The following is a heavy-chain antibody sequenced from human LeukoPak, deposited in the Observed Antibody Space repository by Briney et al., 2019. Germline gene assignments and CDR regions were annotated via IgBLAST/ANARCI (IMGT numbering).Heavy chain of an antibody. D-gene: IGHD2-2*01. J-gene: IGHJ6*03. CDR3: ARSYCSSTSCPPYYYYYMDV. Sequence: SETLSLTCTVSGGSISSGGYYRSWIRQHPGKGLEWIGYIYYSGSTYYNPSLKSRVTISVDTSKNQFSLKLSSVTAADTAVYYCARSYCSSTSCPPYYYYYMDVWGKGTTVTVSS. CDR1: GGSISSGGYY. V-gene: IGHV4-31*03. CDR2: IYYSGST.